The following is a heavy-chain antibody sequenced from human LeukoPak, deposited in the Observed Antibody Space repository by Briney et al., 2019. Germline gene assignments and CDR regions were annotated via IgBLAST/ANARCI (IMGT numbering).Heavy chain of an antibody. Sequence: SVKVSCKVSGGTFSSYTISLVRQAPGQGLEWMGRIIPILGIANYAQKFQGRVTITADKSTSTAYMELSSLRSEDTAVYYCARVKRYSGYDYPIDYYYYYMDVWGKGTTVTVSS. D-gene: IGHD5-12*01. V-gene: IGHV1-69*02. J-gene: IGHJ6*03. CDR2: IIPILGIA. CDR3: ARVKRYSGYDYPIDYYYYYMDV. CDR1: GGTFSSYT.